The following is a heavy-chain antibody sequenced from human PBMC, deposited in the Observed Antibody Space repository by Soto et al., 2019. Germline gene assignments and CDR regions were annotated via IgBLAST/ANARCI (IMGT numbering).Heavy chain of an antibody. CDR1: GYTFTSYY. CDR3: ARGHEKITIFGVVIGRFFDY. D-gene: IGHD3-3*01. Sequence: QVQLVQSGAEVKKPGASVKVSCKASGYTFTSYYMHWVRQAPGQGLEWMGIINPSGGSTSYAQKFQGRVTMTRDTSTSTVYMELSSLRSEDTAVYYCARGHEKITIFGVVIGRFFDYWGQGTLVTVSS. J-gene: IGHJ4*02. CDR2: INPSGGST. V-gene: IGHV1-46*01.